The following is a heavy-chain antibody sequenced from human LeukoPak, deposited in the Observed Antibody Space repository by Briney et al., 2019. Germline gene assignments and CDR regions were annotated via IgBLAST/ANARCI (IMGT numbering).Heavy chain of an antibody. V-gene: IGHV3-30*03. Sequence: GGSLRLSCAASGFIFSSYAMSWVRQAPGKGLEWVAVISYDGSNKYYADSVKGRFTISRDNSKNTLYLQMNSLRAEDTAVYYCAREGVGSSGPGDYWGQGTLVTVSS. D-gene: IGHD1-26*01. CDR3: AREGVGSSGPGDY. J-gene: IGHJ4*02. CDR2: ISYDGSNK. CDR1: GFIFSSYA.